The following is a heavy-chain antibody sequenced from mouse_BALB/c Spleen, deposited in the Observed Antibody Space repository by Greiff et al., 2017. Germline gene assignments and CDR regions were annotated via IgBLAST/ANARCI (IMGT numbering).Heavy chain of an antibody. Sequence: EVNVVESGGGLVQPGGSLKLSCAASGFTFSSYGMSWVRQTPDKRLELVATINSNGGSTYYPDSVKGRFTISRDNAKNTLYLQMSSLKSEDTAMYYCARPPYYGNYERAWFAYWGQGTLVTVSA. CDR2: INSNGGST. V-gene: IGHV5-6-3*01. J-gene: IGHJ3*01. D-gene: IGHD2-10*01. CDR1: GFTFSSYG. CDR3: ARPPYYGNYERAWFAY.